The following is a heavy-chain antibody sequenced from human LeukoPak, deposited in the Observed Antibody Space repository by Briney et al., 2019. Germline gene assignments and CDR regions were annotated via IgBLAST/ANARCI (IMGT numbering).Heavy chain of an antibody. V-gene: IGHV4-59*01. J-gene: IGHJ6*02. Sequence: SETLSLTCTVSGGSISSYYWSWIRQPPGKGLEWIGYIYYSRSTNYNPSLQSRVTISVDTSKNQFSLRLSSVTAADTAVYYCARDRGYGMDVWGQGTTVTVSS. CDR3: ARDRGYGMDV. CDR1: GGSISSYY. CDR2: IYYSRST.